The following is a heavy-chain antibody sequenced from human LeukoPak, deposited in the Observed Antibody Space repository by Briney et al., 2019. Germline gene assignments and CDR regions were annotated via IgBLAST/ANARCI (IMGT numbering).Heavy chain of an antibody. D-gene: IGHD6-13*01. CDR1: GYTFINYG. Sequence: ASVKVSCKASGYTFINYGFSWVRQAPGQGLEWMGWISASDGHTNIAQMFQGRLTMTTDTSTSTAYTELRRLSCDDTAVLFRAIDQQTGWQKISDMGGQGTLVTLSS. CDR2: ISASDGHT. V-gene: IGHV1-18*01. CDR3: AIDQQTGWQKISDM. J-gene: IGHJ4*02.